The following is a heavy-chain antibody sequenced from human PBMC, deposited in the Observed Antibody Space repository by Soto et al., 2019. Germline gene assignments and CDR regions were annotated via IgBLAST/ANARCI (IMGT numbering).Heavy chain of an antibody. D-gene: IGHD5-18*01. Sequence: SSETLSLTSTVSGGSISTYYWSWIRQPPGKGLEWIGYIHCSGTTKYSPSLESRVTISVDTSKNQFSLKLSSVTAADTAVYYCARDLADGYSPHYYFDYWGQGTQVTVSS. J-gene: IGHJ4*02. CDR2: IHCSGTT. V-gene: IGHV4-59*01. CDR3: ARDLADGYSPHYYFDY. CDR1: GGSISTYY.